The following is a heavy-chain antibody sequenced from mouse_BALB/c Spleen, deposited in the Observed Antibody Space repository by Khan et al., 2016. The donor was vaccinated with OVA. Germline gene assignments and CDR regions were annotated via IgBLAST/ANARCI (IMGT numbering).Heavy chain of an antibody. CDR2: IDPFNGST. Sequence: EVQLQESGPELMKPGASVKMSCKASDSSFTDYYMHWMKQSHGKSLEWIGYIDPFNGSTTYNQKFKGKATLTVDKSSSTAYMHLNSLTSEDSAVXYCARNGITTWFAYWGQGTLVTVSA. V-gene: IGHV1S135*01. J-gene: IGHJ3*01. CDR3: ARNGITTWFAY. D-gene: IGHD2-4*01. CDR1: DSSFTDYY.